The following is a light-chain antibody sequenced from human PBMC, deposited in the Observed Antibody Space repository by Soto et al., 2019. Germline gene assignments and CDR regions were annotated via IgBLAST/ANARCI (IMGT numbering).Light chain of an antibody. V-gene: IGKV3-20*01. CDR1: QTVTSSY. CDR3: QQANSFPLT. CDR2: GAS. Sequence: EIVLTQSPGTLSLSPGESATLSCRASQTVTSSYLAWYQQKPGQAPRLLMYGASSRASGIPDRFSGSGSGTDFTLTISSLQPEDFATYYCQQANSFPLTFGGGTKVEI. J-gene: IGKJ4*01.